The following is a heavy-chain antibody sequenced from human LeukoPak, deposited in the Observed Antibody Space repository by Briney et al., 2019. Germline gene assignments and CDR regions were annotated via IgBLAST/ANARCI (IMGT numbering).Heavy chain of an antibody. CDR3: AKGTTGTTFYYCGMDV. J-gene: IGHJ6*02. Sequence: GGSLRLSCEASGITFNKYAMSRVRQAPGKGLEWVSAISGSGGSTYYADSVKGRFTISRDNSKNTLYLQMNSLRAEDTAVYYCAKGTTGTTFYYCGMDVWGQGTTVTVSS. V-gene: IGHV3-23*01. CDR2: ISGSGGST. CDR1: GITFNKYA. D-gene: IGHD4-17*01.